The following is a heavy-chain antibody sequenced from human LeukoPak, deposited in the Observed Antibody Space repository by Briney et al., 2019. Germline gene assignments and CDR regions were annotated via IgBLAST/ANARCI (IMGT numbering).Heavy chain of an antibody. V-gene: IGHV4-34*01. CDR2: INHSGST. Sequence: PSETLSLTCAVYGGSFSGYYWSWIRQPPGKGLEWIGEINHSGSTNYNPSLKSRVTISVDTSKNQFSLKLSSVTAADTAVYYCARPQLVTGSDWFDLWGQATLVTVSS. CDR3: ARPQLVTGSDWFDL. D-gene: IGHD1-14*01. J-gene: IGHJ5*02. CDR1: GGSFSGYY.